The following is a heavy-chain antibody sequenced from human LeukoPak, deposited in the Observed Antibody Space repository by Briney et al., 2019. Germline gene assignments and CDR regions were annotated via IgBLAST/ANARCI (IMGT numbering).Heavy chain of an antibody. CDR2: ISYDGNNK. Sequence: GGSLRLSCAASGFTFSSYAMHWVRQAPGKGLEWVAIISYDGNNKYYADSVKGRFTISRDSSKNTLYLQMNSLRAEDTAVYYCARDGPAVAGTRPGGGNWFDPWGQGTLVTVSS. D-gene: IGHD6-19*01. V-gene: IGHV3-30*04. CDR1: GFTFSSYA. CDR3: ARDGPAVAGTRPGGGNWFDP. J-gene: IGHJ5*02.